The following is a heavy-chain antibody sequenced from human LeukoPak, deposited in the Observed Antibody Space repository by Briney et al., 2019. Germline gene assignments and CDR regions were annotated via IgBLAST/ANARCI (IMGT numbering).Heavy chain of an antibody. Sequence: PSETLSLTCAVYGGSFSGYYWSWIRQPPGRGLEWIGEISHSGSTNYNPPLKSRVTISADTSKNQFSLKLRSATAADTAVYYCTRRGALPFDYWGQGALVTVSS. CDR3: TRRGALPFDY. D-gene: IGHD4/OR15-4a*01. CDR2: ISHSGST. CDR1: GGSFSGYY. V-gene: IGHV4-34*01. J-gene: IGHJ4*02.